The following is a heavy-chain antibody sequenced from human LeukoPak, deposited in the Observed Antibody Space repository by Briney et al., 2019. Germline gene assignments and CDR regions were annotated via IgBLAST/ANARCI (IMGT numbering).Heavy chain of an antibody. V-gene: IGHV4-59*01. CDR3: ARDPGPGLRFYDILTGYSPCPFDY. D-gene: IGHD3-9*01. Sequence: SETLSLTCTVSGGSISSYYWSWIRQPPGKGLEWIGYIYYSGSTNYNPSLKSRVTISVDTSKNQFSLKLSSVTAADTAVYYCARDPGPGLRFYDILTGYSPCPFDYWGQGTLVTVSS. J-gene: IGHJ4*02. CDR1: GGSISSYY. CDR2: IYYSGST.